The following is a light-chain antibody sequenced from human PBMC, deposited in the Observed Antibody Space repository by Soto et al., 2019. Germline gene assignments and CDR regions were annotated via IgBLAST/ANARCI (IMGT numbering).Light chain of an antibody. J-gene: IGKJ1*01. CDR1: QSIGRW. V-gene: IGKV1-5*01. CDR3: QQRSNWPRT. CDR2: DAS. Sequence: DIQMTQSPSTLSASVGDTVTVTCRASQSIGRWLAWYQQKPGKAPKLLIFDASTLENGVPARFSGSRSGPEFSLTISSLQPDDFAVYYCQQRSNWPRTFGQGTKVEIK.